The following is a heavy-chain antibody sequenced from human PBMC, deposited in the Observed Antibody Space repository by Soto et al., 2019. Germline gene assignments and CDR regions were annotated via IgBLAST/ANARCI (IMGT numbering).Heavy chain of an antibody. CDR3: GRRGIGNLHGLLAA. V-gene: IGHV4-59*08. D-gene: IGHD3-16*01. Sequence: QVHLQQSGPGLVKPSETLSLTCTVSSGPSSSHNWGWIRQSPGRGLEWIGYVYNTGGTSYNPSLKSRVPLQAAPPANPTSLRRSSWTAAATAIYYWGRRGIGNLHGLLAAWGQGTRSASP. CDR1: SGPSSSHN. J-gene: IGHJ6*02. CDR2: VYNTGGT.